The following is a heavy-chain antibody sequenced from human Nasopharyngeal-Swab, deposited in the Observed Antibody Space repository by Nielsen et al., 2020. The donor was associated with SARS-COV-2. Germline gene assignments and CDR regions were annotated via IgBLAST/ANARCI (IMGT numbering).Heavy chain of an antibody. CDR2: TEIGGTT. CDR3: ARDRSGETGTVGAD. CDR1: GLTVSSTY. J-gene: IGHJ4*02. Sequence: GESLKISCAVSGLTVSSTYMSWVRQAPGKGLEWVSVTEIGGTTHYADSVKGRFTISKDNAKNTMYLQMNSLRADDTAMYFCARDRSGETGTVGADWGQGTLVTVSS. V-gene: IGHV3-53*01. D-gene: IGHD1-7*01.